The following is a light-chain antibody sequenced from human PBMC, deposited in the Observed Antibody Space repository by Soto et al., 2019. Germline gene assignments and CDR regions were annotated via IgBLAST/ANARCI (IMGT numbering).Light chain of an antibody. CDR3: QVWERSSDHCV. Sequence: SYELTQPPSVSVAPGKTARITCGGNNIGSKSVHWYQQKPGQAPVLVIYYDSDRPSGIPERFSGSNSGNTATLTISRVEAGDEADYYCQVWERSSDHCVFGGGTKLTVL. CDR1: NIGSKS. J-gene: IGLJ3*02. V-gene: IGLV3-21*01. CDR2: YDS.